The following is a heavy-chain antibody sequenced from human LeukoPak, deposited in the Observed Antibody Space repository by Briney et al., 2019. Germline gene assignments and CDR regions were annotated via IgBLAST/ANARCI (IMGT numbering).Heavy chain of an antibody. J-gene: IGHJ5*02. V-gene: IGHV3-30*18. CDR3: AKDVVWSLDP. Sequence: GRSLRLSCAASGFTLSSYGMHWVRQAPGKGLEWVAVISYDGSNKYYADSVKGRFTISRDNSKNTLYLQMNSLRAEDTAVYYCAKDVVWSLDPWGQGTLVTVSS. CDR2: ISYDGSNK. D-gene: IGHD2-15*01. CDR1: GFTLSSYG.